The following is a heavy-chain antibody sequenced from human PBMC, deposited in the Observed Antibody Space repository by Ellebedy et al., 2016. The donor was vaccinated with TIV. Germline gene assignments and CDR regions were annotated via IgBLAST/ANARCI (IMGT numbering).Heavy chain of an antibody. D-gene: IGHD3-10*01. J-gene: IGHJ3*02. CDR2: IYYSGST. V-gene: IGHV4-59*12. CDR3: ARSTGRAATFDI. CDR1: GGSISSYY. Sequence: ESLKISCTVSGGSISSYYWSWVRQPPGKGLEWIGYIYYSGSTNYNPSLKSRVTISVGTSKNQFSLHLSSVTAADTAIYYCARSTGRAATFDIWGQGTMVTVSS.